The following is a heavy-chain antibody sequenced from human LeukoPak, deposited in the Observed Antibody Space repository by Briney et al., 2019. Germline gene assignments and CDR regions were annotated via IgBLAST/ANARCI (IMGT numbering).Heavy chain of an antibody. D-gene: IGHD3-10*01. Sequence: PSETLSLTCTVSGGSIYISNYFWAWIRQPPGKGRGGMGPISYSASTYYNPSLKSRVTISADTSKTQFSLKLSSVTAADTAVYYCARVAPFQVLGSGTHRGMDVWGQGTTVTVSS. CDR1: GGSIYISNYF. CDR2: ISYSAST. J-gene: IGHJ6*02. CDR3: ARVAPFQVLGSGTHRGMDV. V-gene: IGHV4-39*07.